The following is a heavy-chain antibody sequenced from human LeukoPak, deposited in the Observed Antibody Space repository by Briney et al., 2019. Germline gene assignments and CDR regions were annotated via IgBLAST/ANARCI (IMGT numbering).Heavy chain of an antibody. J-gene: IGHJ4*02. CDR1: GGSISSGSYY. D-gene: IGHD3-22*01. CDR3: ASQYYYDSSALL. V-gene: IGHV4-61*02. Sequence: PSETLSLTCTVSGGSISSGSYYWSWIRQPAGEGLEWIGRIYTSGSTNYNPSLKSRVTISVDTSKNHFSLKLSSVTAADTAVYYCASQYYYDSSALLWGQGTLVIVSP. CDR2: IYTSGST.